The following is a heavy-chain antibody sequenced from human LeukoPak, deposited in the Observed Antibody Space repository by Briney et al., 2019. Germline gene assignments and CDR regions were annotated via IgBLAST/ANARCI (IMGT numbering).Heavy chain of an antibody. J-gene: IGHJ6*03. V-gene: IGHV4-61*01. D-gene: IGHD3-22*01. Sequence: SETLSLTCTVSGGSISSGSYYWSWIRQPPGKGLEWIGYIYYSGSTNYNPSLKSRVTISVDTSKNQFSLKLSSVTAADTAVYYCARDLSDSSGAMDVWGKGTTVTISS. CDR3: ARDLSDSSGAMDV. CDR2: IYYSGST. CDR1: GGSISSGSYY.